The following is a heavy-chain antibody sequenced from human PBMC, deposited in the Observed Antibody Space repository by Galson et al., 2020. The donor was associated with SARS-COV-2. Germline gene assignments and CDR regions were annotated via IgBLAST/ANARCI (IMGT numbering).Heavy chain of an antibody. D-gene: IGHD3-22*01. V-gene: IGHV2-5*02. Sequence: SGPTLVKPTQTLTLTCTFSGFSLSTSGVGVGWTRQPPGKALEWLAPIYWDDDKPYSPSLKSTHTITKDTSKNQVVLTMNNMDPVDTATYYCAHRRSDYYDSSGYYPIWFDPWGQGTLVTVSS. CDR1: GFSLSTSGVG. CDR2: IYWDDDK. CDR3: AHRRSDYYDSSGYYPIWFDP. J-gene: IGHJ5*02.